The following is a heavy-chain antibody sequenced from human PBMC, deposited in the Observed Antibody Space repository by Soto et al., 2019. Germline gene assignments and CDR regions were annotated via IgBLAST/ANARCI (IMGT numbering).Heavy chain of an antibody. J-gene: IGHJ5*02. CDR3: ARDHLCTNGVGDDLGLFWFDP. Sequence: QVQLVESGGGVVQPGRSLRLSCAASGFTFSSYAMHWVRQAPGKGLEWVAVISYDGSNKYYGDSVKGRFTISRDNSKNTRQLQRISLRSDDTAVYYSARDHLCTNGVGDDLGLFWFDPWGQGTLVTVSS. CDR1: GFTFSSYA. V-gene: IGHV3-30-3*01. CDR2: ISYDGSNK. D-gene: IGHD2-8*01.